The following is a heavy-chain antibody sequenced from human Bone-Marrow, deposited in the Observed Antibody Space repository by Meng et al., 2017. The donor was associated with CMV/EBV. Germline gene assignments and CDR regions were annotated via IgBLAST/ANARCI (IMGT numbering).Heavy chain of an antibody. V-gene: IGHV3-7*01. Sequence: GGSLRLSCAASGFAFSSYWTSWVRQAPGKGLEWVANINHDESEKHYVDSVKGRFTISRHDAKNSMFLQMDSLRAEDAAVYYCVRGEEVFDYWGQGTLVTVSS. CDR1: GFAFSSYW. CDR2: INHDESEK. J-gene: IGHJ4*02. CDR3: VRGEEVFDY.